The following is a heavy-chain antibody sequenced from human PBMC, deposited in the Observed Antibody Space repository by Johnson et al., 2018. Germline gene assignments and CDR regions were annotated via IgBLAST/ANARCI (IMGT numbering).Heavy chain of an antibody. Sequence: QVQLVQSGAEVKKPGSSVKVSCKASGGTFSNYAITWVRQAPGQGLEWMGGIVPIFGTSDYAQKFQGRVTITADESTNPAYLELGSLRSEDTAVYYRASDMAAESEYFQHWGQGTLVTVSS. CDR2: IVPIFGTS. V-gene: IGHV1-69*12. CDR1: GGTFSNYA. CDR3: ASDMAAESEYFQH. J-gene: IGHJ1*01. D-gene: IGHD6-6*01.